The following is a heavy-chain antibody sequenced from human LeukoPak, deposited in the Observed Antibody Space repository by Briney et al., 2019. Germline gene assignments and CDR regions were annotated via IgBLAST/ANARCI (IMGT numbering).Heavy chain of an antibody. CDR2: ISSSSSTI. Sequence: GGSLRLSCAASGFTFSSYSMNWVRQAPGKGPEWVSYISSSSSTIYYADSVKGRFTISRDNAKNSLYLQMNSLGAEDTAVYYCARVLDSSGYYYWGQGTLVTVSS. CDR1: GFTFSSYS. J-gene: IGHJ4*02. V-gene: IGHV3-48*01. CDR3: ARVLDSSGYYY. D-gene: IGHD3-22*01.